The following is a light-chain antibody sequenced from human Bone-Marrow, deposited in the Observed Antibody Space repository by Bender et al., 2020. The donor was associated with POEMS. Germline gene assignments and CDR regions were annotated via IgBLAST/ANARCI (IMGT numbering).Light chain of an antibody. V-gene: IGLV2-14*01. J-gene: IGLJ2*01. CDR1: SSDVGGYNY. Sequence: QSALTQPASVSGSPGQSITISCTGTSSDVGGYNYVSWYQQHPGKVPKLMIYEVTTRPSGVSNRFSGSKSGNTASLTISGLQVEDEADYYCASYTRGSTLVVFGGGTKRTVL. CDR3: ASYTRGSTLVV. CDR2: EVT.